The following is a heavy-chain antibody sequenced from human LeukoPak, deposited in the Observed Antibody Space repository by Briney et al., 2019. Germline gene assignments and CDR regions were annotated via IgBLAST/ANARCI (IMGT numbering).Heavy chain of an antibody. J-gene: IGHJ3*02. V-gene: IGHV1-8*01. D-gene: IGHD1/OR15-1a*01. Sequence: ASVKVSCKASGYTFTSYDINWVRQATGQGLEWMGWMNPNSGNTGYAQKFQGRVTMTRDTSISTAYMELSRLRSDDTAVYYCARILTGTAYSAFDIWGQGTMVTVSS. CDR1: GYTFTSYD. CDR2: MNPNSGNT. CDR3: ARILTGTAYSAFDI.